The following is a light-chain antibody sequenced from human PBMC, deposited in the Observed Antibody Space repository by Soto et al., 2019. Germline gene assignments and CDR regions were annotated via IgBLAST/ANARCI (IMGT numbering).Light chain of an antibody. Sequence: EIVMTQSPATLSVSPGERATLSCRASQSVSSKLAWYQQKPGQAPRLLIYGASTRATGIPARYSGSGSGTEFTLTISSRQSEDFAVYFCQQYNNWPPEYTFGQGTKLEIK. V-gene: IGKV3-15*01. CDR3: QQYNNWPPEYT. CDR2: GAS. J-gene: IGKJ2*01. CDR1: QSVSSK.